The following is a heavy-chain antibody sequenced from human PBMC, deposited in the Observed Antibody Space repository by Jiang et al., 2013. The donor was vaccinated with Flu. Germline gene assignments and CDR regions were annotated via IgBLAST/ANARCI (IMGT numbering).Heavy chain of an antibody. V-gene: IGHV3-48*03. CDR3: ARDRSRGYSYGYGMDV. J-gene: IGHJ6*04. CDR1: IHFSSYE. D-gene: IGHD5-18*01. CDR2: ISSSGSTI. Sequence: QLLESGGGLVQPGGSLRLSCASLWIHFSSYEMNWVRQAPGKGLEWVSYISSSGSTIYYADSVKGRFTISRDNAKNSLYLQMNSLRAEDAAVYYCARDRSRGYSYGYGMDVWGKGTTVTVSS.